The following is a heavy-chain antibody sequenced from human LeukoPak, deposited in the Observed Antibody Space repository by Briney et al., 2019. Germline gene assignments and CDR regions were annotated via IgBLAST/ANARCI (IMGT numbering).Heavy chain of an antibody. Sequence: SETLSLTCTVSDGSSSSSSWNWIRQPPGKGLEWIGYIYYSGSTKYNPSLESRVTISVDTSTNHILHNMMSATAANTAIYYCARRQQTGGDNGLHNWFDPWGQGILVTVSS. V-gene: IGHV4-59*08. CDR1: DGSSSSSS. CDR3: ARRQQTGGDNGLHNWFDP. J-gene: IGHJ5*02. D-gene: IGHD5-24*01. CDR2: IYYSGST.